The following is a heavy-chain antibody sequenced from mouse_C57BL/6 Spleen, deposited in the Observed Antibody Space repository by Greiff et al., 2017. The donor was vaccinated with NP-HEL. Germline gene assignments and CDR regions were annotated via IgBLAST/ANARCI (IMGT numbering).Heavy chain of an antibody. CDR1: GYTFTDYY. CDR2: INPYNGGT. V-gene: IGHV1-19*01. CDR3: ARRNYDYDDYFDY. D-gene: IGHD2-4*01. Sequence: EVQLQQSGPVLVKPGASVKMSCKASGYTFTDYYMNWVKQSHGKSLEWIGVINPYNGGTSYNQKFKGKATLTVDKSSSTAYMELNSLTSEDSAVYYCARRNYDYDDYFDYWGQGTTLTVSS. J-gene: IGHJ2*01.